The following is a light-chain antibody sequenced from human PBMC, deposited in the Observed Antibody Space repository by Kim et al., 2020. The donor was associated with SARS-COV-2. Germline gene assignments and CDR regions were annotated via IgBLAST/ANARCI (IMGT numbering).Light chain of an antibody. V-gene: IGKV3-11*01. CDR3: QQRGNWPLT. Sequence: LSAGERATLSCRASQIVGSSFAWYQQKPGQAPRLLIYDTFSRATGIPARFSASGSGTDFTLTISSLEPEDFAVYYCQQRGNWPLTFGQGTKVDIK. J-gene: IGKJ1*01. CDR2: DTF. CDR1: QIVGSS.